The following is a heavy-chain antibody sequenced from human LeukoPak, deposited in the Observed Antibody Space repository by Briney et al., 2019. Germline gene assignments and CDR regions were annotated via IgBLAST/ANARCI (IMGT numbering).Heavy chain of an antibody. J-gene: IGHJ4*02. CDR1: GYTFTGYY. CDR3: ARLLSVAVDY. V-gene: IGHV1-18*04. D-gene: IGHD6-19*01. Sequence: ASVKVSCKASGYTFTGYYMHWVRQAPGQGLEWMGWISAYTGNTNYAQKLQGRVTMTTDTSTSTAYMELSRLRSDDTAVYYCARLLSVAVDYWGQGTLVTVSS. CDR2: ISAYTGNT.